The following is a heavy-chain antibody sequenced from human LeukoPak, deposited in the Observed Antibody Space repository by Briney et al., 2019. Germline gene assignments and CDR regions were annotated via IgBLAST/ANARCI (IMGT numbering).Heavy chain of an antibody. CDR2: IKSKPNSYTT. D-gene: IGHD4-17*01. CDR1: GFTFSGSA. J-gene: IGHJ4*02. Sequence: GGSLRLSCAASGFTFSGSAIHWVRQASGKGLEWVGRIKSKPNSYTTAYAASVKGRFTISRDDSKNTAYLQMNSLKTEDTAVYYCTTYGDYGPGSDYWGQGTLVTVSS. CDR3: TTYGDYGPGSDY. V-gene: IGHV3-73*01.